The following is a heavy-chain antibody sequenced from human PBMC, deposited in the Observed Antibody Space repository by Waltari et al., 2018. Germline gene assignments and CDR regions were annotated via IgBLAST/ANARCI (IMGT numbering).Heavy chain of an antibody. V-gene: IGHV3-72*01. D-gene: IGHD5-18*01. CDR1: GFTFSDHY. J-gene: IGHJ4*02. CDR2: IRNKANSYAT. CDR3: ARGFTAMVWNY. Sequence: VQLVESGGGLVQPGGSLRLSCAASGFTFSDHYMDWVRQAPGKGLQWLGRIRNKANSYATEYAASVNGRFTISRDDSTNSMYLQMNSLKTEDTAVYYCARGFTAMVWNYWGQGTLVTVSS.